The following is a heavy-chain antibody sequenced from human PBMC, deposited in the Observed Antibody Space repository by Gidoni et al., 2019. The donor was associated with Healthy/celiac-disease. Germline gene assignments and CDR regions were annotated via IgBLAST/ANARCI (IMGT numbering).Heavy chain of an antibody. CDR3: AKPAYSGCLLPDAFDI. CDR2: ISYDGSNK. D-gene: IGHD1-26*01. V-gene: IGHV3-30*18. Sequence: QVQLVESGGGVVQPGRSLSLSCAASGFTFSTYGMHWVRQAPGKGLEWVAVISYDGSNKYYADSVKGRFTISRDNSKNTLYLQMNSLRAEDTAVYYCAKPAYSGCLLPDAFDIWGQGTMVTVSS. CDR1: GFTFSTYG. J-gene: IGHJ3*02.